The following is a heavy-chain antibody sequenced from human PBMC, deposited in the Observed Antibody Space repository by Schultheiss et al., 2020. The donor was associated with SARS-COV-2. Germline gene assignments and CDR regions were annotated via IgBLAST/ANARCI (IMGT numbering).Heavy chain of an antibody. V-gene: IGHV3-23*01. CDR2: ISGSGGST. CDR1: GFTFSGSA. D-gene: IGHD6-6*01. Sequence: GGSLRLSCAASGFTFSGSAMHWVRQAPGKGLEWVSAISGSGGSTYYADSVKGRFTISRDNSKNTLYLQMNSLRAEDTAVYYCAKDPGLEYSSSSWFWGQGTLVTVSS. J-gene: IGHJ4*02. CDR3: AKDPGLEYSSSSWF.